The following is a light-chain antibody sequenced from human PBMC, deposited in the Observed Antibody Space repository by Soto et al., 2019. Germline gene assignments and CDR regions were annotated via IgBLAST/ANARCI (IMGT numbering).Light chain of an antibody. V-gene: IGKV3-15*01. J-gene: IGKJ1*01. CDR1: QSISIN. CDR2: GAS. CDR3: QQYYNWSWT. Sequence: EIGLTQYPGTLSGSPGDRVTLSRGASQSISINLAWYQNKHGQAPRFLIYGASTRVTGIPARLSGSGYGTELTLTISSMKYEDFAVYQCQQYYNWSWTFGHGTKVDIK.